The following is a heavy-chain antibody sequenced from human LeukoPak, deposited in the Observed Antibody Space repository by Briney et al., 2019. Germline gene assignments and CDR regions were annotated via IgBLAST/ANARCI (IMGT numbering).Heavy chain of an antibody. D-gene: IGHD2-8*01. J-gene: IGHJ1*01. CDR3: ASANFQH. CDR2: MNPNSGDT. Sequence: ASVKVSCKASGYTFTSFDINWVRQATGQGLEWMGWMNPNSGDTAYAQNLQGRVTITRSTSLSTTYMELSSLRSEDTAVYYCASANFQHWGQGTLVTVSS. CDR1: GYTFTSFD. V-gene: IGHV1-8*03.